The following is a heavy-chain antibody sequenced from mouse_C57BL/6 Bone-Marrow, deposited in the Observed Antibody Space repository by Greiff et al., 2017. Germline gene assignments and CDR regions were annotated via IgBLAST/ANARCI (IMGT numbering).Heavy chain of an antibody. CDR2: IDPENGDT. J-gene: IGHJ2*01. Sequence: VQLQQSGAELVRPGASVKLSCTASGFNIKDDYMHWVKQRPEQGLEWIGWIDPENGDTAYASKFQGKATITADTSSNTAYLQLSSLTSEDTAVYYCTTTWDDDWGQGTTLTVSS. V-gene: IGHV14-4*01. CDR1: GFNIKDDY. D-gene: IGHD4-1*01. CDR3: TTTWDDD.